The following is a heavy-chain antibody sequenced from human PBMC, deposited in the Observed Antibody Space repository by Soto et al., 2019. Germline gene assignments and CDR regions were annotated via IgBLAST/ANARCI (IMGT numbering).Heavy chain of an antibody. CDR3: ARHAVAEGEADY. CDR1: GGSISSYY. V-gene: IGHV4-59*08. J-gene: IGHJ4*02. CDR2: IYYSGST. Sequence: SETLSLTCTVSGGSISSYYWSWIRQPPGKGLEWIGYIYYSGSTNYNPSPKSRVTISVDTSKNQFSLKLSSVTAADTAVYYCARHAVAEGEADYWGQGTLVTVSS. D-gene: IGHD6-19*01.